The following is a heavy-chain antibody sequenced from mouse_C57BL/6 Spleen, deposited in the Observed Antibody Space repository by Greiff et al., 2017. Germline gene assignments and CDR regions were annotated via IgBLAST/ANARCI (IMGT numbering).Heavy chain of an antibody. D-gene: IGHD1-1*01. CDR1: GFTFSSYG. CDR2: ISSGGSYT. Sequence: DVKLVESGGDLVKPGGSLKLSCAASGFTFSSYGMSWVRQTPDKRLEWVATISSGGSYTYYPDSVKGRFTISRDNAKNTLYLQMSSLKSEDTAMYYCARHGTTVLEGGNYAMDYWGQGTSVTVSS. V-gene: IGHV5-6*02. J-gene: IGHJ4*01. CDR3: ARHGTTVLEGGNYAMDY.